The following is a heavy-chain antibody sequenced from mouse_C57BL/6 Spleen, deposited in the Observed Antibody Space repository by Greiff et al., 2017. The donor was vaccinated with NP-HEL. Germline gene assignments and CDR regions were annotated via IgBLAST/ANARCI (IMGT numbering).Heavy chain of an antibody. V-gene: IGHV1-53*01. J-gene: IGHJ4*01. Sequence: QVQLQQSGTELVKPGASVKLSCKASGYTFTSYWMHWVKQRPGQGLEWIGNINPSNGGTNYNEKFKSKATLTVDKSSSTAYMQLSSLTSEDSAVYYCASGVVAYYYAMDYWGQGTSVTVSS. CDR1: GYTFTSYW. CDR2: INPSNGGT. D-gene: IGHD1-1*01. CDR3: ASGVVAYYYAMDY.